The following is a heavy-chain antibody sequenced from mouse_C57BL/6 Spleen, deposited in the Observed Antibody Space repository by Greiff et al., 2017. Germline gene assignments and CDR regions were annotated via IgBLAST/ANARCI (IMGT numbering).Heavy chain of an antibody. CDR2: IYPGDGDT. CDR3: ARYYDYDEAMDD. J-gene: IGHJ4*01. CDR1: GYAFSSSW. D-gene: IGHD2-4*01. Sequence: VQLQQSGPELVKPGASVKISCKASGYAFSSSWMNWVKQRPGKGLEWIGRIYPGDGDTNYNGKFKGKATLTADKSSSTAYMQLSSLTSEDSAVYFCARYYDYDEAMDDWGQGTSVTVSS. V-gene: IGHV1-82*01.